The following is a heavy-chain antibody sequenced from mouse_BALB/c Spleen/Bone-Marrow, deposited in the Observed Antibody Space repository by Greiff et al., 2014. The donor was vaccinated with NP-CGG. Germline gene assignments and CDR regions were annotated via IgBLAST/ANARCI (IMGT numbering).Heavy chain of an antibody. CDR1: GYSFTDSN. D-gene: IGHD1-1*01. CDR3: AKKDYGSSSFDY. J-gene: IGHJ2*01. V-gene: IGHV1-39*01. CDR2: IDPYYGGT. Sequence: LVESGPELEKPGASVKISCKASGYSFTDSNMNWVKQSNGKNLEWIGNIDPYYGGTSYSQKFKGKATLTVDKSSSTAYMQLRSLTSEYSAVYYCAKKDYGSSSFDYWGQGTTLTVSS.